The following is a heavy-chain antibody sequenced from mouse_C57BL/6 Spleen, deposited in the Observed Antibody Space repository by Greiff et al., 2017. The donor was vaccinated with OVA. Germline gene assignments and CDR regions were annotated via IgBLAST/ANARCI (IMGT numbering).Heavy chain of an antibody. D-gene: IGHD1-1*01. CDR1: GFNIKDYY. J-gene: IGHJ1*03. V-gene: IGHV14-1*01. CDR2: IDPEDGDT. CDR3: TFITTGGYFDV. Sequence: DVQLQESGAELVRPGASVKLSCTASGFNIKDYYMHWVKQRPEQGLEWIGRIDPEDGDTEYAPKFQGKATMTADTSSNTAYLQLSSLTSEDTAVYYCTFITTGGYFDVWGTGTTVTVSS.